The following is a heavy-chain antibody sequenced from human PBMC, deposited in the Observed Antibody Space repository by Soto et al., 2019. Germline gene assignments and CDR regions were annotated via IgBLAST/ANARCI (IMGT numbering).Heavy chain of an antibody. D-gene: IGHD3-3*01. V-gene: IGHV1-24*01. J-gene: IGHJ5*02. Sequence: ASVKVSCKVSGYTLTELSMHWVRQAPGKGLEWMGGFDPEDGETIYAQKFQGRVTMTEDTSTDTAYMELSSLRSEDTAVYYCATVDDFWSGYLDWGFDPWGQGTLVTVSS. CDR3: ATVDDFWSGYLDWGFDP. CDR2: FDPEDGET. CDR1: GYTLTELS.